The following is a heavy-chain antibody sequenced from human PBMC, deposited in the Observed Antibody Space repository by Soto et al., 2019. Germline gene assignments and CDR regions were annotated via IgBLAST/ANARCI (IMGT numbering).Heavy chain of an antibody. D-gene: IGHD3-16*02. CDR2: INVGDDKT. Sequence: QVQLVQSGAEVKKPGASVRLSCKVSGKSFDNFAVHWVRQTPGQRPEWMGRINVGDDKTKYSEKFQGRVIVSYDTSATTAYMKLRALSSEDTAVYYGARAKYDYIWGSYHPFDQWAQGAQVTVAS. J-gene: IGHJ4*02. V-gene: IGHV1-3*01. CDR3: ARAKYDYIWGSYHPFDQ. CDR1: GKSFDNFA.